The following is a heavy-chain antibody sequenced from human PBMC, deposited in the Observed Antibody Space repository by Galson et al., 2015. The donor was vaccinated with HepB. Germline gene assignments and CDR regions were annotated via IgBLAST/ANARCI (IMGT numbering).Heavy chain of an antibody. J-gene: IGHJ3*02. CDR3: VKVPYSSSWDDAFDI. V-gene: IGHV3-64D*06. CDR2: ISSNGGST. D-gene: IGHD6-13*01. CDR1: GFTFSSYA. Sequence: SLRLSCAASGFTFSSYAMHWVRQAPGKGLEYVSAISSNGGSTYYADSVKGRFTISRDNSKNTLYLQMSSLRAEDTAVYYCVKVPYSSSWDDAFDIWGQGTMVTVSS.